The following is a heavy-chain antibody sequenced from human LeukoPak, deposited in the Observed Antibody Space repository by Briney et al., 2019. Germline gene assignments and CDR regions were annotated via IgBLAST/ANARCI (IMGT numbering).Heavy chain of an antibody. Sequence: PGGSLRLSCAASGFTFSSYAMSWVRQAPGKGLEWVSAISGSGGSTYYADSVKGRFTISRDNSKNTLYLQMNSLRAEDTALYYCAKEDVEMATKWRYYAFDIWGQGTMVTVSS. J-gene: IGHJ3*02. V-gene: IGHV3-23*01. CDR1: GFTFSSYA. D-gene: IGHD5-24*01. CDR2: ISGSGGST. CDR3: AKEDVEMATKWRYYAFDI.